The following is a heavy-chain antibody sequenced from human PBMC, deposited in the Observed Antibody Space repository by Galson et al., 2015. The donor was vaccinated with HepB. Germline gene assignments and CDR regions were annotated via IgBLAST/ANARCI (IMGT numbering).Heavy chain of an antibody. CDR1: GYTFSSYA. Sequence: SVKVSCKASGYTFSSYAISWVRQDPGQGLEWMGGITPMFGTPNYAQKFQGRVTITADESTSTAYMELSSLRSEDTAVYYCARGYGSGNYYYHYWGRGTLVTVSS. V-gene: IGHV1-69*13. CDR2: ITPMFGTP. D-gene: IGHD3-10*01. CDR3: ARGYGSGNYYYHY. J-gene: IGHJ4*02.